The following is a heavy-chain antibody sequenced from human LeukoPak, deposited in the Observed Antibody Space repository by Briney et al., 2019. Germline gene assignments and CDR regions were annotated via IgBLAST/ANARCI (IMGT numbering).Heavy chain of an antibody. CDR2: IYYSGST. CDR3: ARDTYDYVWGSYRHDAFDT. J-gene: IGHJ3*02. V-gene: IGHV4-59*01. D-gene: IGHD3-16*02. Sequence: SETLSLTCTVSGGSISSYYWSWIRQPPGKGLEWIGYIYYSGSTNYNPSLKSRVTISVDTSKNQFSLKLSSVTAADTAVYYCARDTYDYVWGSYRHDAFDTWGQGTMVTVSS. CDR1: GGSISSYY.